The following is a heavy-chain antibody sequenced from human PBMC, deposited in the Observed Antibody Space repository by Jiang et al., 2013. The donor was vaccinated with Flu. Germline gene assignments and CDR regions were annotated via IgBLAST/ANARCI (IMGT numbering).Heavy chain of an antibody. V-gene: IGHV5-51*01. Sequence: GAEVKKPGESLKISCKGSGYSFTSYWIGWVRQMPGKGLEWMGIIYPGDSDTRYSPSFQGQVTISADKSISTAYLQWSSLKASDTAMYYCARQAAGYGWARSRMGWFDPWGQGTLVTVSS. CDR3: ARQAAGYGWARSRMGWFDP. CDR2: IYPGDSDT. J-gene: IGHJ5*02. D-gene: IGHD3-16*01. CDR1: GYSFTSYW.